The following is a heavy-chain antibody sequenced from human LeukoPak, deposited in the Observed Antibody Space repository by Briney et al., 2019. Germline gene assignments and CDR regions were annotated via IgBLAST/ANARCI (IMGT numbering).Heavy chain of an antibody. Sequence: PSETLSLTCTVSGGSISSYYWSWIRQPPGKGLEWIGYIYYSGSTNYNPSLKSRVTISVDTSKNQFSLKLSSVTAADTAVYHCAVLIVGATPGWFDPWGQGTLVTVSS. CDR1: GGSISSYY. J-gene: IGHJ5*02. D-gene: IGHD1-26*01. CDR2: IYYSGST. V-gene: IGHV4-59*01. CDR3: AVLIVGATPGWFDP.